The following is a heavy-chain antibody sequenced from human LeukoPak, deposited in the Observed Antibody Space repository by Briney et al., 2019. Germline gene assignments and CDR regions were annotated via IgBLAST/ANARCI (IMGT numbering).Heavy chain of an antibody. CDR2: IYANGNT. V-gene: IGHV3-53*01. CDR3: ARDSYGDANFDS. D-gene: IGHD4-17*01. CDR1: GFIVNTNY. J-gene: IGHJ4*02. Sequence: GGSLRLSCAASGFIVNTNYMTWVRQAPGRGLEWVSFIYANGNTYYADSVKGRFTISRDISKNAVYLQMNSLRAEDTAVYYCARDSYGDANFDSWGQGTLVTVSS.